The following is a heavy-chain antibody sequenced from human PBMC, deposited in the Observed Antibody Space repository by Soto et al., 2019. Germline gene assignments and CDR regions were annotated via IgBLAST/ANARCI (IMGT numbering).Heavy chain of an antibody. Sequence: QVQLQESGPGLVKPSETLSLICTVSGDSISNFYWSWIRQPTGKGLESLGRISARGTTNYNPSLLSRVAMFLDTVKNQVSLRLASLSAADTAVHFWARGMGRYFELWGRGTLVTVFS. CDR2: ISARGTT. V-gene: IGHV4-4*07. D-gene: IGHD3-16*01. CDR3: ARGMGRYFEL. J-gene: IGHJ2*01. CDR1: GDSISNFY.